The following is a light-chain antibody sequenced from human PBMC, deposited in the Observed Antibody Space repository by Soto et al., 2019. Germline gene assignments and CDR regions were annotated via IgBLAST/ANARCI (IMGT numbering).Light chain of an antibody. CDR1: NIGSKS. CDR3: QVWDCSCDPYV. J-gene: IGLJ1*01. V-gene: IGLV3-21*04. CDR2: YDS. Sequence: SYELTQPPSVSVAPGKTARITCGGNNIGSKSVHWYQQKPGQAPVLVIYYDSDRPSGIPERFSGSNSGNTATLTISRVEAGDEADYYCQVWDCSCDPYVFGTGTKVTVL.